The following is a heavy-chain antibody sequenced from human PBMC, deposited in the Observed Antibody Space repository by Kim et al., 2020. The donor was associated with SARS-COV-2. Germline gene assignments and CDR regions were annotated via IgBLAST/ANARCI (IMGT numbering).Heavy chain of an antibody. CDR1: GFTFSNAW. V-gene: IGHV3-15*01. J-gene: IGHJ4*02. CDR2: IKSKTDGGTT. CDR3: TTDLGSYHIFRGY. Sequence: GGSLRLSCAASGFTFSNAWMSWVRQAPGKGLEWVGRIKSKTDGGTTDYAAPVKGRFTISRDDSKNTLYLQMNSLKTEDTAVYYCTTDLGSYHIFRGYWGQGTLVTVSS. D-gene: IGHD1-26*01.